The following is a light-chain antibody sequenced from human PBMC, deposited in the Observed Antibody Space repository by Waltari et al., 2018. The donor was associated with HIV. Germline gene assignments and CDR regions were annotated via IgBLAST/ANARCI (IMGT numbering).Light chain of an antibody. V-gene: IGLV2-8*01. Sequence: QSALTPPPSASGSPGQSVTLSCTGTSSDIGGYNYVSWYQQHPGKAPKLIMTEVTKRPSGVPDRFSGSKSGNTASLTVSGLQAEDEAHYYCSSYAPTNNFYVLFGGGTALTVL. CDR1: SSDIGGYNY. J-gene: IGLJ2*01. CDR2: EVT. CDR3: SSYAPTNNFYVL.